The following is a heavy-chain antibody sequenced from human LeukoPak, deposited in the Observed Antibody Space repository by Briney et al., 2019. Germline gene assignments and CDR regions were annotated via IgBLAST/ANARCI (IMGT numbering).Heavy chain of an antibody. J-gene: IGHJ4*02. D-gene: IGHD3-22*01. CDR2: IYTSGST. Sequence: PSETLSLTCTVSGGSISSGSYYWSWIRQPAGKGLEWIGRIYTSGSTNYNPSLKSRVTMSVDTSKNQFSLKLSSVTAADTAVYYCARGDSSGLEYYFDYWGQGTLVTVSS. CDR1: GGSISSGSYY. CDR3: ARGDSSGLEYYFDY. V-gene: IGHV4-61*02.